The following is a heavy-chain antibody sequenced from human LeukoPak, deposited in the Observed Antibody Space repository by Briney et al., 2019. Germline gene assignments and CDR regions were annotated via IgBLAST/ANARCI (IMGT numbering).Heavy chain of an antibody. CDR2: ISYDGSKK. Sequence: PGSSLRLSCAASGFTFSSYGMHWVRQAPGKGLEWVAVISYDGSKKYYADSVKGRFTISRDNSKNTLYLQMNSLRAEDTAVYYCAKGSTYLDYWGQGTLVTVSS. CDR1: GFTFSSYG. V-gene: IGHV3-30*18. J-gene: IGHJ4*02. CDR3: AKGSTYLDY. D-gene: IGHD5/OR15-5a*01.